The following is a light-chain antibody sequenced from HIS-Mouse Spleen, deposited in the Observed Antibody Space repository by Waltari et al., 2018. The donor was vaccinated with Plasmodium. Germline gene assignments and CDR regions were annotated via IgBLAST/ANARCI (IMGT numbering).Light chain of an antibody. Sequence: ELVMTQSPATLPVSPGARATLSCRASQSVSSNLAWYQQKPGQAPRLLIYGASTRATGIPARFSGSGSGTEFTLTISSLQSEDFAVYYCQQYNNWSFTFGPGTKVDIK. V-gene: IGKV3-15*01. CDR1: QSVSSN. CDR2: GAS. CDR3: QQYNNWSFT. J-gene: IGKJ3*01.